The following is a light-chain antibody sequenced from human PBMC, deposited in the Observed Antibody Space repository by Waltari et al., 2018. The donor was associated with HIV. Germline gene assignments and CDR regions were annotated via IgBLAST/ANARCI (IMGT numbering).Light chain of an antibody. J-gene: IGKJ3*01. CDR2: DAS. Sequence: DIQMTQSTSPLSASVGGSVSISCRASQTVTNKVNWYQQKPGKAPEVLIYDASTLQSGVPSRFRGAGFGTDFTLTITSLQPDDFATYFCQQSYRSPLTFGPGTKVDVK. CDR3: QQSYRSPLT. CDR1: QTVTNK. V-gene: IGKV1-39*01.